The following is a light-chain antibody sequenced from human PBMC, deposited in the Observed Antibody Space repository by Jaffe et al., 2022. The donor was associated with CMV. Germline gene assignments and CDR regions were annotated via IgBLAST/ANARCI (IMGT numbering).Light chain of an antibody. V-gene: IGKV1-33*01. CDR1: QDINTY. CDR3: QHYDDVPYT. J-gene: IGKJ2*01. CDR2: DAS. Sequence: DIQMTQSPSSLSASVGDRVTITCQASQDINTYLNWYQQKPGKAPNLLIYDASNLETGVPSRFSGRGSGTYFTLAISSLQPEDIGTYYCQHYDDVPYTFGQGTKLELK.